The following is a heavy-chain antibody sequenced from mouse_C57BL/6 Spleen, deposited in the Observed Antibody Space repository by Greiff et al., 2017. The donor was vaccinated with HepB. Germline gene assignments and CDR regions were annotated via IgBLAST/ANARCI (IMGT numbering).Heavy chain of an antibody. Sequence: QVQLQQPGAELVRPGSSVKLSCKASGYTFTSYWMHWVKQRPIQGLEWIGNIDPSDSETHYNQKFKDKATLTVDKSSSTAYMKLSSLTSEDSAVFYCARDGNYAPYFDYWGQGTTLTVSS. CDR2: IDPSDSET. D-gene: IGHD2-1*01. CDR1: GYTFTSYW. V-gene: IGHV1-52*01. J-gene: IGHJ2*01. CDR3: ARDGNYAPYFDY.